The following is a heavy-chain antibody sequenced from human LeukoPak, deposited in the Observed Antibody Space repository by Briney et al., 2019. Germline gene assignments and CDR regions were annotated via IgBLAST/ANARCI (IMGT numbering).Heavy chain of an antibody. D-gene: IGHD1-26*01. Sequence: PGGSLRLSCAASGFTFSSYSMNWVRQAPGKGLEWVSSISSSSSYIYYADSVKGRFTISRDNAKNSLYLQMNSLRAQDTAVYYCARDGIGYMDVWGKGTTVTISS. V-gene: IGHV3-21*01. CDR2: ISSSSSYI. CDR3: ARDGIGYMDV. J-gene: IGHJ6*03. CDR1: GFTFSSYS.